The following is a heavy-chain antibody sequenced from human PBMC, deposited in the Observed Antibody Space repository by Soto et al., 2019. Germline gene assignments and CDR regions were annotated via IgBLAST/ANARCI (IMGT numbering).Heavy chain of an antibody. V-gene: IGHV5-51*01. CDR1: GYSFTSYW. D-gene: IGHD2-2*01. CDR2: IYPGDSDT. Sequence: GESLKISCKGSGYSFTSYWIGWVRQMPGKGLEWMGIIYPGDSDTRYSPSFQGQVTISADKSISTAYLQWSSLKASDTAMYYCARHGGDCSSTSCYFDYYYYGMDVRGQGTTVTVSS. CDR3: ARHGGDCSSTSCYFDYYYYGMDV. J-gene: IGHJ6*02.